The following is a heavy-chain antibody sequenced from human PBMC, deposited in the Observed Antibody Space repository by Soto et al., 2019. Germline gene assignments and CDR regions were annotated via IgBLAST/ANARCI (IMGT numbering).Heavy chain of an antibody. CDR2: INAGNGNT. Sequence: SVQVSCKASGSPFSSYAISWVRQAPGQGLEWMGWINAGNGNTKYSQKFQGRVTITRDTSASTAYMELSSLRSEDTAVYYCARGERGLQVAFESLGAWDDWGQGPLVTVSS. CDR3: ARGERGLQVAFESLGAWDD. CDR1: GSPFSSYA. V-gene: IGHV1-3*01. D-gene: IGHD5-12*01. J-gene: IGHJ4*02.